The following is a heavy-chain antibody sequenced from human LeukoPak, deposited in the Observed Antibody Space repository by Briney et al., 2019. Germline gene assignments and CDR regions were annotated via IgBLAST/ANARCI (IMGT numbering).Heavy chain of an antibody. D-gene: IGHD4-11*01. J-gene: IGHJ4*02. CDR1: GGSINNYY. CDR2: IYYSGST. CDR3: TRVDYRGSFDS. Sequence: SETLSLTCTVSGGSINNYYWTWIRQPPGKGLEWIGYIYYSGSTNYNPSLKSRVTMSVDTSKNQFSLKLSSVTAADTAVYYCTRVDYRGSFDSWGQGALVTLSS. V-gene: IGHV4-59*01.